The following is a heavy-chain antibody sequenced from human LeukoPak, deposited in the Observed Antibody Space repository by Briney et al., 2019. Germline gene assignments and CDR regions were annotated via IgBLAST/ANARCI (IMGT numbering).Heavy chain of an antibody. D-gene: IGHD3-9*01. Sequence: ASVKVSCKASGYTFTSYGISWVRQAPGQGLEWMGWMNPNSGNAGYAQKFQGRVTMTRNTYISTAYMELSSLRSEDAAVYYCAREVGRADWYGRSFDSWGQGTLVTVSS. CDR3: AREVGRADWYGRSFDS. CDR2: MNPNSGNA. V-gene: IGHV1-8*02. J-gene: IGHJ4*02. CDR1: GYTFTSYG.